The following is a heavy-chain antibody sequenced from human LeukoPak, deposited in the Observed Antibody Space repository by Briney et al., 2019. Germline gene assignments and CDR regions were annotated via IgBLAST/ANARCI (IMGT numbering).Heavy chain of an antibody. CDR2: IYYSGST. CDR3: ARHTAMSYSFHY. Sequence: SETLSLTCSVSGGPIRGYFWSWIRQPPGKGLEWIGYIYYSGSTNYNPSLKSRVTISVDTSKNQFSLKLSSVTAADTAVYYCARHTAMSYSFHYWGQGTLVTVSS. J-gene: IGHJ4*02. V-gene: IGHV4-59*08. CDR1: GGPIRGYF. D-gene: IGHD5-18*01.